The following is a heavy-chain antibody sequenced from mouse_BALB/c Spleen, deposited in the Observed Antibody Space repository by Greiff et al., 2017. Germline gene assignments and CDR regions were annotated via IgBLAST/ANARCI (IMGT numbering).Heavy chain of an antibody. CDR1: GFTFSSYA. J-gene: IGHJ2*01. CDR3: ARHQHSSGYDFDD. CDR2: ISSGGSYT. D-gene: IGHD3-1*01. Sequence: EVQGVESGGGLVKPGGSLKLSCAASGFTFSSYAMSWVRQTPEKRLEWVATISSGGSYTYYPDSVKGRFTISRDNAKNTLYLQMSSLRSEDTAMYYCARHQHSSGYDFDDWGQGTTLTVSS. V-gene: IGHV5-9-3*01.